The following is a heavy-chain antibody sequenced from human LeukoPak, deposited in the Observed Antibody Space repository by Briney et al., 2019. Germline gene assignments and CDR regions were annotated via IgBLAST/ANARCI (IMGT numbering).Heavy chain of an antibody. CDR2: IYSSGTT. J-gene: IGHJ5*02. V-gene: IGHV3-66*02. Sequence: GGSLPLSCAASGFPVSTNYMSWVRQAPGKGLEGVSLIYSSGTTYYTGSVKGRFTISRDNSMNTLYLQMNSLRAEDTAVYYCARGNWHCSSISCYGSNWFDPWGQGTLVTASS. CDR1: GFPVSTNY. CDR3: ARGNWHCSSISCYGSNWFDP. D-gene: IGHD2-2*01.